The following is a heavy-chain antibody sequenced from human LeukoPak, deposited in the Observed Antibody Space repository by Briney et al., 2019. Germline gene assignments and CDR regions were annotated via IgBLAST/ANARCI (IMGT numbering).Heavy chain of an antibody. J-gene: IGHJ4*02. CDR2: IKFDGSEK. Sequence: PGGSLRLSCAASGFTVSSNEMSWVRQAPGKGLEWVANIKFDGSEKYYVDSVKGRFTISRDNAKNSLYLQMNSLRAEDTAVYYCARAPREWLLGYYFDYWGQGTLVTVSS. D-gene: IGHD3-3*01. CDR1: GFTVSSNE. CDR3: ARAPREWLLGYYFDY. V-gene: IGHV3-7*01.